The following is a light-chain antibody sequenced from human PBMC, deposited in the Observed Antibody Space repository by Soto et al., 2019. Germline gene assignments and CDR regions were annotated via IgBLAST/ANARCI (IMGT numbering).Light chain of an antibody. V-gene: IGKV2-28*01. Sequence: DIVMTQSPLSLPVTPGEPASISCRSGQSLLHSNGYNYLDWYLQKPGQSPQLLIYLGSNRASGVPDRFSGSGSGTDFTLKISRVEAEDVGVYYCMQALQTPFFGGGTKVEIK. J-gene: IGKJ4*01. CDR1: QSLLHSNGYNY. CDR3: MQALQTPF. CDR2: LGS.